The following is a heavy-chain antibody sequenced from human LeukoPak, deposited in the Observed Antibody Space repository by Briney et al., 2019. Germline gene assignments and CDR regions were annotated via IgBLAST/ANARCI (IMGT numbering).Heavy chain of an antibody. D-gene: IGHD5-24*01. CDR1: GGSISSGGYY. CDR2: IYFSGSS. J-gene: IGHJ4*02. Sequence: SETLSLTCTVSGGSISSGGYYWSWIRQHPGKGLEWIGYIYFSGSSYYNPSLKSRVTISVDTSKNQFSLKLTSVTAADTAVYYCARGEMATTYYFDYWGQGTLVTVSS. CDR3: ARGEMATTYYFDY. V-gene: IGHV4-31*03.